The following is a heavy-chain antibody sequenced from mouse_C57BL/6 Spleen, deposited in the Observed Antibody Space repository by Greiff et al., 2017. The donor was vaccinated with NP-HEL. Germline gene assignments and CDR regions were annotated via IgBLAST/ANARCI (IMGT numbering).Heavy chain of an antibody. CDR1: GYTFTDYY. Sequence: VQLQQSGPELVKPGASVKISCKASGYTFTDYYMNWVKQSHGKSLEWIGDINPNNGGTSYNQKFKGKATLTVDKSSSTAYMELRSLTSEDSAVYYCAFYYGSSFSYAMDYWGQGTSVTVSS. V-gene: IGHV1-26*01. J-gene: IGHJ4*01. CDR3: AFYYGSSFSYAMDY. D-gene: IGHD1-1*01. CDR2: INPNNGGT.